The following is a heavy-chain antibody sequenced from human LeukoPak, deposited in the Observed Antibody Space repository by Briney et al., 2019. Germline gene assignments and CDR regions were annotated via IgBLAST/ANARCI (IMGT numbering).Heavy chain of an antibody. CDR1: GYTFTSYD. V-gene: IGHV1-8*01. CDR3: ARVYYEDYYYGMDV. Sequence: ASVKVSCKASGYTFTSYDINWVRQATGRGLEWMGWMNPNSGNTGYAQKFQGRVTMTRNTSISTAYMELSSLRSEDTAVYYCARVYYEDYYYGMDVWGQGTTVTVSS. CDR2: MNPNSGNT. J-gene: IGHJ6*02. D-gene: IGHD3-22*01.